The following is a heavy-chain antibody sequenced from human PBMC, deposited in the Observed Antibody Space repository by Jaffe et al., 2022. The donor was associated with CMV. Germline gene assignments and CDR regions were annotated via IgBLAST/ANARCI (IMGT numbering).Heavy chain of an antibody. CDR1: GGSISSSSYY. J-gene: IGHJ4*02. Sequence: QLQLQESGPGLVKPSETLSLTCTVSGGSISSSSYYWGWIRQPPGKGLEWIGSIYYSGSTYYNPSLKSRVTISVDTSKNQFSLKLSSVTAADTAVYYCARCASPIVETTFDYWGQGTLVTVSS. V-gene: IGHV4-39*01. CDR3: ARCASPIVETTFDY. D-gene: IGHD3-22*01. CDR2: IYYSGST.